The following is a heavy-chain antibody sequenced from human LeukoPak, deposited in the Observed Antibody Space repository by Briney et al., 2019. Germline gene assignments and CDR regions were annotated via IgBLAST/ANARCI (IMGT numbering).Heavy chain of an antibody. V-gene: IGHV1-46*01. CDR2: INPSGGST. CDR1: GYTFTSYY. Sequence: EASVKVSCKASGYTFTSYYMHWVRQAPGQGLEWMGIINPSGGSTSYAQKFQGRVTMTRDTSTSTVYMELSSLRSEDTAVYYCARVLRCSSGWYFVFGYWGQGTLVTVSS. D-gene: IGHD6-19*01. CDR3: ARVLRCSSGWYFVFGY. J-gene: IGHJ4*02.